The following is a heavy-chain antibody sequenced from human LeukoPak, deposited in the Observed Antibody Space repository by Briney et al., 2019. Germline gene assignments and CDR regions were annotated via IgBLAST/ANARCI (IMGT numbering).Heavy chain of an antibody. CDR3: ARGINYNSGWQKAFDI. D-gene: IGHD6-19*01. V-gene: IGHV5-51*01. CDR2: IYPGDSDT. J-gene: IGHJ3*02. Sequence: GESLKISCKGSGYSFTTYWIGWVRQVPGEGLEWMGIIYPGDSDTRYSPPIQGQVTISADKSITTAFLLWSSLKGSDTGMYYCARGINYNSGWQKAFDIWGQGTMVTVSS. CDR1: GYSFTTYW.